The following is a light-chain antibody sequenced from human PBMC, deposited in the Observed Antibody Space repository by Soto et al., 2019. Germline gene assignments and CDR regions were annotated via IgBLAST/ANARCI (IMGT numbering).Light chain of an antibody. Sequence: VLTQPASASGSPGQSVTISCTGSSSDIGTYKYVSWYQHHPGKAPKLLIYEVTNRPSGVSDRFSGSKSGNTASLTISGLQADDEADYYCSSYAASFLRVFGSGTKVTVL. V-gene: IGLV2-14*01. J-gene: IGLJ1*01. CDR2: EVT. CDR3: SSYAASFLRV. CDR1: SSDIGTYKY.